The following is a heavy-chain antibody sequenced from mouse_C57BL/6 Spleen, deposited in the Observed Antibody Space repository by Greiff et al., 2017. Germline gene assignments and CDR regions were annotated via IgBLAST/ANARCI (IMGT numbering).Heavy chain of an antibody. CDR2: IRNKANGYTT. CDR3: ARYHNPPMDY. Sequence: EVKLVESGGGLVQPGGSLSLSCAASGFTFTDYYMSWVRQPPGKALEWLGFIRNKANGYTTEYSASVKGRFTISRDNSQRILYLQMNALRAEDSATYYCARYHNPPMDYWGQGTSVTVSS. V-gene: IGHV7-3*01. CDR1: GFTFTDYY. J-gene: IGHJ4*01. D-gene: IGHD1-3*01.